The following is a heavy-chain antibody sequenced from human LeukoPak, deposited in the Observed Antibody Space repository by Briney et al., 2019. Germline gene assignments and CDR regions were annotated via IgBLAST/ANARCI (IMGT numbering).Heavy chain of an antibody. Sequence: PGGSLRLSCAASGFTFNNYSMSWVRQAPGKGLEWVANIGQDGSEKYYVDSVKGRFTISRDNAKNSLCLQMNSLRPEDTALYYCARDNGYSNGHAFDSWGREPWSPSPQ. CDR1: GFTFNNYS. V-gene: IGHV3-7*01. J-gene: IGHJ4*02. CDR3: ARDNGYSNGHAFDS. CDR2: IGQDGSEK. D-gene: IGHD6-19*01.